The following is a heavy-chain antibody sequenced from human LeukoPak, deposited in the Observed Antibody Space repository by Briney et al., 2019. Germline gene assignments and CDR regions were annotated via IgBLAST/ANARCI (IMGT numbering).Heavy chain of an antibody. V-gene: IGHV1-2*02. CDR1: GYTFTGNH. CDR3: ARDRRYYDSSGYCGD. Sequence: GASVKVSCKASGYTFTGNHVHWVRQAPGQGLEWMGWIDPNSGGTKYAQKFQDRVTMTSDTSISTAYMELRSLRSDDTAVYYCARDRRYYDSSGYCGDWGQGTLVTVSS. D-gene: IGHD3-22*01. J-gene: IGHJ4*02. CDR2: IDPNSGGT.